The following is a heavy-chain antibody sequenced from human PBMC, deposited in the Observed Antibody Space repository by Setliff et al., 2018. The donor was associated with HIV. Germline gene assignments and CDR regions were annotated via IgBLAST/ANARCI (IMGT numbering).Heavy chain of an antibody. CDR1: GFSISSRYY. V-gene: IGHV4-38-2*02. J-gene: IGHJ4*02. CDR3: ARDVLDLVIPVYGF. D-gene: IGHD3-16*02. CDR2: IYHTGSS. Sequence: SETLSLTCDVSGFSISSRYYWGWIRQSPGEGLEWIGNIYHTGSSYYNPSLNDRATISLDTSKNQFSLKLNSVTAADTAVYYCARDVLDLVIPVYGFWGQGIPVTVSS.